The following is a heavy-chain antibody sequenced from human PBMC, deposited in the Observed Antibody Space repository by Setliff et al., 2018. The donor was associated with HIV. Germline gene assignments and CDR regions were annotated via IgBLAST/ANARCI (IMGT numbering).Heavy chain of an antibody. CDR2: FHHSGSS. V-gene: IGHV4-38-2*01. CDR3: ARIFGDQGYYYGMDV. CDR1: GYSINSAYY. Sequence: SSETLSLTCAVSGYSINSAYYWGWIRQSPGKGLEWIGGFHHSGSSHYNPSLKSRVTISGQTSKNQFSLKLSSVIAADTAVYYCARIFGDQGYYYGMDVWGQGTTVTVSS. J-gene: IGHJ6*02. D-gene: IGHD3-3*01.